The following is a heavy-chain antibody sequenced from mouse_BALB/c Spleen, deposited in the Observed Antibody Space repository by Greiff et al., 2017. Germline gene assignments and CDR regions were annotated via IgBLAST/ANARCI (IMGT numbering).Heavy chain of an antibody. CDR2: ISSGGST. CDR3: AREKGYGSSAMDY. CDR1: GFTFSSYA. V-gene: IGHV5-6-5*01. D-gene: IGHD1-1*01. Sequence: EVKLMESGGGLVKPGGSLKLSCAASGFTFSSYAMSWVRQTPEKRLEWVASISSGGSTYYPDSVKGRFTISRDNARNILYLQMSSLRSEDTAMYYCAREKGYGSSAMDYWGQGTSVTVSS. J-gene: IGHJ4*01.